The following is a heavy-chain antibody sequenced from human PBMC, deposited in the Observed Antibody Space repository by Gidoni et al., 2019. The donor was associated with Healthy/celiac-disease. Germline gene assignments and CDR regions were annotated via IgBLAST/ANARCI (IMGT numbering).Heavy chain of an antibody. J-gene: IGHJ4*02. CDR2: ISWNSGSI. V-gene: IGHV3-9*01. CDR3: AKDMRGMGATRYFDY. D-gene: IGHD1-26*01. Sequence: LEWVSGISWNSGSIGYADSVKGRFTISRDNAKNSLYLQMNSLRAEDTALYYCAKDMRGMGATRYFDYWGQGTLVTVSS.